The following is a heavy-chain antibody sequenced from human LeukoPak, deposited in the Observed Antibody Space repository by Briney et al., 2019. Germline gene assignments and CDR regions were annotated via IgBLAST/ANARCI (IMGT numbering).Heavy chain of an antibody. CDR2: IKEDGSEK. CDR1: GFTFSNYW. Sequence: AGGSLRLSCAASGFTFSNYWMTWVRQAPGKGLEWVANIKEDGSEKYYVDSVKGRFTISRDNAKNSLYLQMNSLRAEDTALYYCARFGLTAGVDYWGQGTLVTVSS. V-gene: IGHV3-7*01. J-gene: IGHJ4*02. D-gene: IGHD6-13*01. CDR3: ARFGLTAGVDY.